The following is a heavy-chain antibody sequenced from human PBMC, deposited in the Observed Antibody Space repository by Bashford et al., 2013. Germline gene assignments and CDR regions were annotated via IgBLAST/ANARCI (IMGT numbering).Heavy chain of an antibody. CDR2: ISGSGGAT. CDR3: AKDRMTTVTTGDFQH. CDR1: ISPFRSYA. J-gene: IGHJ1*01. V-gene: IGHV3-23*01. Sequence: GGYPETLLCSLWISPFRSYAMNWVRQAPGKGLEWVSTISGSGGATYYADSVKGRFTISRDNSKNTLYLQMNSLRADDTAVYYCAKDRMTTVTTGDFQHWGQGTLVTVSS. D-gene: IGHD4-17*01.